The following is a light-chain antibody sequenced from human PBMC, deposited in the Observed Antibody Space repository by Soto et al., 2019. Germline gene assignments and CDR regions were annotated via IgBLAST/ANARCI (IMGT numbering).Light chain of an antibody. CDR3: QHYNSYSEA. CDR1: HDVSNY. J-gene: IGKJ1*01. Sequence: DIQMTQSPSSLSASVGDRVTITCQASHDVSNYLNWYQQKPGKAPKLLIYKASTLKSGVPSRFSGSGSGTEFTLTISSLQPDDFATYYCQHYNSYSEAFGQGTKVDIK. V-gene: IGKV1-5*03. CDR2: KAS.